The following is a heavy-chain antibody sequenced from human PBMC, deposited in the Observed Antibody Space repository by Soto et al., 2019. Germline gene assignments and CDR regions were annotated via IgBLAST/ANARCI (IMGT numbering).Heavy chain of an antibody. V-gene: IGHV3-7*01. CDR3: ARDQRCQRAFDI. Sequence: EVQLEESGGDLVQPGGSLRLSCTASGFTLSSVWMSWLRRTPGKGLEWVANIRQEGSEKHYTDAVKGRFTISRDNAKKSLYPQMTILRAEATAVYYCARDQRCQRAFDIWGQGTVVTVSS. J-gene: IGHJ3*02. CDR2: IRQEGSEK. CDR1: GFTLSSVW. D-gene: IGHD2-8*01.